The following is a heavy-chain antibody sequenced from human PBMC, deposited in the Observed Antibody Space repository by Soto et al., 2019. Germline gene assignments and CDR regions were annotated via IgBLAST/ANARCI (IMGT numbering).Heavy chain of an antibody. J-gene: IGHJ5*02. Sequence: QVQLQESGPGLVKPSQTLSLTCTVSGGSISSGDYYWSWIRQHPGKGLEWIGYIYYSGRTYYNPSLKSRVTISVDPSKNQFSLKLSSVTAADTAVYYCARWWSGSRQGFDPWGQGTLVTVSS. V-gene: IGHV4-31*03. D-gene: IGHD3-3*01. CDR3: ARWWSGSRQGFDP. CDR2: IYYSGRT. CDR1: GGSISSGDYY.